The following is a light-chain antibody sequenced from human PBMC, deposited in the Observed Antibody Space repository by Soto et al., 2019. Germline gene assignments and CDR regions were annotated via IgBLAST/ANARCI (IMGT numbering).Light chain of an antibody. V-gene: IGLV2-14*01. Sequence: QSALTQPASVSGSPGQSITISCTGTSSDVGGYKYVSWYQLHPGKAPKLMIYEVSNRLSGVSNRFSGSKSGNTASLTISGLQAEDEADYYCSSYTSSSSYVFGTGTKVTVL. CDR3: SSYTSSSSYV. CDR1: SSDVGGYKY. J-gene: IGLJ1*01. CDR2: EVS.